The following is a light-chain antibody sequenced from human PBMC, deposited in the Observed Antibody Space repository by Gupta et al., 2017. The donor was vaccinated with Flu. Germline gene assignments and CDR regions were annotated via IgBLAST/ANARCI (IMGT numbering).Light chain of an antibody. CDR3: QQSYNTPLT. V-gene: IGKV1-39*01. CDR1: QSISSY. CDR2: SAS. J-gene: IGKJ4*01. Sequence: GDRVTITCRASQSISSYLNWYQQTPGKAPKFLIYSASNLQNGVSSRFSGSGSGTDFTLTISNLQPEDFATYYCQQSYNTPLTFGGGTKVEIK.